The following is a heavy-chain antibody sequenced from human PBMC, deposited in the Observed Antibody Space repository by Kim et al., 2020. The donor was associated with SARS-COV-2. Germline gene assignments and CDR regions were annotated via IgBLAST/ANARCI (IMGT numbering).Heavy chain of an antibody. CDR3: ARDGDYDITAFDY. V-gene: IGHV1-46*01. CDR2: INAGVGAT. Sequence: ASVKVSCKTSGYTFINYYVHWMRQAPRQGLQWLGVINAGVGATSYAQKFQGRVTMTRDTSTSTVYMDLKSLVSEDTAVYFCARDGDYDITAFDYWGQGTAVTVSS. J-gene: IGHJ4*02. D-gene: IGHD3-22*01. CDR1: GYTFINYY.